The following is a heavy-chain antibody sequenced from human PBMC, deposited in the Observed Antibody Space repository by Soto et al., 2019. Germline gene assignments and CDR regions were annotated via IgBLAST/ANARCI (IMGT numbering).Heavy chain of an antibody. J-gene: IGHJ4*02. CDR2: ISSNGGST. CDR1: GFTFSSYA. CDR3: VKEKDYYDSSGYSYYFDY. Sequence: AGGSLRLSCSASGFTFSSYAMHWVRQAPGKGLEYVSAISSNGGSTYYADSVKGRFTISRDNSKNTLYLQMSSLRAEDTAVYYCVKEKDYYDSSGYSYYFDYWGQGTLVTVSS. V-gene: IGHV3-64D*06. D-gene: IGHD3-22*01.